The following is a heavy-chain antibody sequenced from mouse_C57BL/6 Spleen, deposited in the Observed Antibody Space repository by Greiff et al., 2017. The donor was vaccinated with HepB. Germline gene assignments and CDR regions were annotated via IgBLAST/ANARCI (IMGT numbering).Heavy chain of an antibody. D-gene: IGHD1-1*01. V-gene: IGHV1-64*01. Sequence: QVQLKQPGAELVKPGASVKLSCKASGYTFTSYWMHWVKQRPGQGLEWIGMIHPNSGSTNYNEKFKSKATLTVDKSSSTAYMQLSSLTSEDSAVYYCAREVYYYGSSYLAWFAYWGQGTLVTVSA. CDR3: AREVYYYGSSYLAWFAY. CDR1: GYTFTSYW. J-gene: IGHJ3*01. CDR2: IHPNSGST.